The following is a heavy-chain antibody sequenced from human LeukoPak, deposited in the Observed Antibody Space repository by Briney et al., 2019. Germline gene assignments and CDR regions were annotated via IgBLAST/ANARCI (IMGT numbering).Heavy chain of an antibody. J-gene: IGHJ4*02. CDR3: ARGATGY. V-gene: IGHV4-34*01. D-gene: IGHD4-17*01. CDR2: ITHSGST. CDR1: GGSFSGYS. Sequence: PSETLSLTCAVYGGSFSGYSWTWIRQPPGKGLEWIGEITHSGSTNYNPSLKSRVTISVDTSKNQFSLKLSSVTAADTAVYYCARGATGYWGQGTLVTVSS.